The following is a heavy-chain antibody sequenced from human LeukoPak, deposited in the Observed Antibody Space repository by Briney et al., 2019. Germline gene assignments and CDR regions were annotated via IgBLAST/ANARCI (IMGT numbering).Heavy chain of an antibody. J-gene: IGHJ4*02. D-gene: IGHD3-10*01. CDR1: GGSFSGYY. V-gene: IGHV4-34*01. CDR3: ARGPHHYGRFGYFDY. CDR2: IYHSGST. Sequence: SETLSLTCAVYGGSFSGYYWSWIRQPPGKGLEWIGEIYHSGSTNYNPSLKSRVTISVDTSKNQFSLKLSSVTAADTAVYYCARGPHHYGRFGYFDYWGQGTLVTVSS.